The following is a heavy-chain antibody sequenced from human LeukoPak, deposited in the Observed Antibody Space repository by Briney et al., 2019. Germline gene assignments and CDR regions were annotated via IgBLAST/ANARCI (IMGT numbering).Heavy chain of an antibody. CDR2: IKPSGSST. Sequence: GASVKVSCKASGYAFSRHYMYWVRHAPGQGLEWMGLIKPSGSSTIYAQKFQGRVTMTRDMSTSTDYMKLSSLRSEDTAVYYCARDNSVGDYAWWFDPWGQGTLVTVSS. V-gene: IGHV1-46*01. J-gene: IGHJ5*02. CDR1: GYAFSRHY. CDR3: ARDNSVGDYAWWFDP. D-gene: IGHD1-26*01.